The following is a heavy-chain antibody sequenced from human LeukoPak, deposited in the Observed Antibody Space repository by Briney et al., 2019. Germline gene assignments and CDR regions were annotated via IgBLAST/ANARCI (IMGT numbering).Heavy chain of an antibody. V-gene: IGHV3-43*01. D-gene: IGHD7-27*01. Sequence: GGSLRLSCAASGFTFDRFTIHWVRQTPGKGLEWVSLINRRGHTFYADSVKGRFTISRDNSRNSVFLQMNSLRAEDTAVYYCARDLNWETYWGQGTLVSVSS. J-gene: IGHJ4*02. CDR1: GFTFDRFT. CDR3: ARDLNWETY. CDR2: INRRGHT.